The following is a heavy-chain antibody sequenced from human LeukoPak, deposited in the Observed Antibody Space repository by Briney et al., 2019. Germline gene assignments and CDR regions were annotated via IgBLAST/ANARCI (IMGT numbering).Heavy chain of an antibody. Sequence: EGSLRLSCAASGFTFSSYAVSWVRQDPGKGLECVSAISGSGGSTYYADSVKGRFTISRDNSKNTLYLRMNSLRAEDTAVYYCAKEKTEWYGVDAFDIWGQGTMVTVSS. CDR3: AKEKTEWYGVDAFDI. D-gene: IGHD4-17*01. J-gene: IGHJ3*02. V-gene: IGHV3-23*01. CDR2: ISGSGGST. CDR1: GFTFSSYA.